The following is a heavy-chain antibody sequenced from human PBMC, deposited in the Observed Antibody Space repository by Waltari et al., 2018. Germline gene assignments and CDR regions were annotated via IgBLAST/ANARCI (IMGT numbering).Heavy chain of an antibody. CDR3: AREVLVEPGSYDY. J-gene: IGHJ4*02. CDR1: GGSIRSDDYY. V-gene: IGHV4-30-4*01. D-gene: IGHD2-15*01. Sequence: QVQLQESGPGLVKPSQTLSLTCTVSGGSIRSDDYYWTWIRQPPGKGLEWIGFIYYSGSTYYNPSLKSRVTISVDTSKNQFSLNLSSVTAADTAMYYCAREVLVEPGSYDYWGQGTPVTVSS. CDR2: IYYSGST.